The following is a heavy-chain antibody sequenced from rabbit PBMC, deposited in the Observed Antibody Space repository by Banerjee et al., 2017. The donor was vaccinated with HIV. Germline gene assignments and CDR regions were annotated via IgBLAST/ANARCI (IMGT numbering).Heavy chain of an antibody. Sequence: QLKESGGGLVQPGGSLKLSCKASGFSLISYSMSWVRQAPGKGLEWIGWISSGGTTWFASWVNGRFTISRDNAQNSLYLQLNSLAAADTATYFCARVHTSGWGLEYFNLWGPGTL. CDR1: GFSLISYS. V-gene: IGHV1S7*01. D-gene: IGHD4-1*01. J-gene: IGHJ4*01. CDR2: ISSGGTT. CDR3: ARVHTSGWGLEYFNL.